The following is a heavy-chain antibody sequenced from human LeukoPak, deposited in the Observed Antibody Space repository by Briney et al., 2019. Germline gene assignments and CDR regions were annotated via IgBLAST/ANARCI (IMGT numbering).Heavy chain of an antibody. V-gene: IGHV4-34*01. CDR1: GASLIGYY. CDR2: INHSGST. D-gene: IGHD6-6*01. Sequence: SETLSLTCGVSGASLIGYYWSWIRQPPGKGLEWIGEINHSGSTNYNPSLKSRVTISVDTSKNQFSLKLSSVTAADTAVYYCARGRFHRSSRFDPWGQGTLVTVSS. CDR3: ARGRFHRSSRFDP. J-gene: IGHJ5*02.